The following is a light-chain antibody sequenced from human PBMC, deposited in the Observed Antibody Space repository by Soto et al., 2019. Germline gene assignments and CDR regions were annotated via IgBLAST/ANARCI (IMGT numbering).Light chain of an antibody. Sequence: IVTTKSPSALSVPPGARATLSCRASQSITTKLVWYQQKAGQAPRLLIYGASTWATGIPARFSGSGSGTEFTLTISCLQSEDLALYCCQHYNIWPTTFGQGTRLEIK. CDR3: QHYNIWPTT. CDR2: GAS. CDR1: QSITTK. J-gene: IGKJ5*01. V-gene: IGKV3-15*01.